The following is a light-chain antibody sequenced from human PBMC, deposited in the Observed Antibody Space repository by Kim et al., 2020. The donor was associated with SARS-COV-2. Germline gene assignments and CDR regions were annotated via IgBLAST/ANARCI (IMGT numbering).Light chain of an antibody. CDR2: ECS. V-gene: IGLV2-23*01. CDR1: RGDVGSYNL. Sequence: PGPSITISFSVTRGDVGSYNLVPWYQQHPGKAPKLRIYECSKRPSGVSNRFSGSKSGNTASLTISGLQAEDEADYYCCSYAGSPYVFGTVTKVTVL. J-gene: IGLJ1*01. CDR3: CSYAGSPYV.